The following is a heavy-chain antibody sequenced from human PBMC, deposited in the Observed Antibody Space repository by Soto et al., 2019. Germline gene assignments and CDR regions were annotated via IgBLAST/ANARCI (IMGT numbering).Heavy chain of an antibody. CDR2: ISYDGSNK. J-gene: IGHJ4*02. CDR3: AKDHFYSGSSATDY. CDR1: GFTFSSYG. Sequence: QVQLVESGGGVVQPGRSLRLSCAASGFTFSSYGMHWVRQAPGKGLEWVAVISYDGSNKYYADSVKCRFTISRDNSKNTLYLQMNSLRAEDTAVYYCAKDHFYSGSSATDYWGQGTLVTVSS. V-gene: IGHV3-30*18. D-gene: IGHD1-26*01.